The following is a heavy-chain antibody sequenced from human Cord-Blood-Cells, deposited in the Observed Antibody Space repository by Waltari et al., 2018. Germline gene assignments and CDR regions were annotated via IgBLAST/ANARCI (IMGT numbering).Heavy chain of an antibody. CDR2: IIPIFGTA. CDR3: ARDQGGYYYGSGSGTFDY. D-gene: IGHD3-10*01. V-gene: IGHV1-69*01. Sequence: QVQLVQSGAEVEKPGSSVKVSCKASGGTFSSYAISWVRQAPGQGLEWMGGIIPIFGTANDAEKFRGRVTITADESTSTAYMELSSLGSEDTAVYYCARDQGGYYYGSGSGTFDYWGQGTLVTVSS. J-gene: IGHJ4*02. CDR1: GGTFSSYA.